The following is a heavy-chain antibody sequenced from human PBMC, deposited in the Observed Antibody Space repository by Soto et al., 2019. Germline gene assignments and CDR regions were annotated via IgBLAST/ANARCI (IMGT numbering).Heavy chain of an antibody. D-gene: IGHD3-3*01. Sequence: SSETLSLTCAVYGGSFSGYYWSWIRQPPGKGLEWIGEINHSGSTNYNPSLKSRVTISVDTSKNQFSLKLSSVTAAETAVYYCARTMGNFWSGYYYYYYGMDVWGQGTTVTVSS. J-gene: IGHJ6*02. CDR1: GGSFSGYY. CDR2: INHSGST. V-gene: IGHV4-34*01. CDR3: ARTMGNFWSGYYYYYYGMDV.